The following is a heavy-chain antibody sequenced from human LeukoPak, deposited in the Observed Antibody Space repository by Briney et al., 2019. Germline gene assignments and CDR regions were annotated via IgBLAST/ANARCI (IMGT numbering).Heavy chain of an antibody. D-gene: IGHD3-22*01. CDR3: ARDSLLYYDSSGYRNAFDI. V-gene: IGHV1-18*01. Sequence: GASVKVSCKASGYTFTSYGISWVRQAPGQGLEWMGWISAYNGNTNYAQKLQGRVTMTTDTSTSTAYMELRSLRSDDTAVYYCARDSLLYYDSSGYRNAFDIWGQGTMVTVSS. J-gene: IGHJ3*02. CDR2: ISAYNGNT. CDR1: GYTFTSYG.